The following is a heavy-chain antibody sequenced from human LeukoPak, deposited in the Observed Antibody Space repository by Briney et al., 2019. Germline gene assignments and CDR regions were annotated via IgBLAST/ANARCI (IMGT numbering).Heavy chain of an antibody. CDR1: GGSFSGYY. D-gene: IGHD6-13*01. CDR3: AAGTDYYYYYMDV. J-gene: IGHJ6*03. Sequence: SSETLSLTCAVYGGSFSGYYWNWMRQPPGKGLEWIGEINHSGSTNYNPSLKSRVTISVDTSKYQFSLKLSSVTAADTAVYYCAAGTDYYYYYMDVWGKGTTVAVSS. V-gene: IGHV4-34*01. CDR2: INHSGST.